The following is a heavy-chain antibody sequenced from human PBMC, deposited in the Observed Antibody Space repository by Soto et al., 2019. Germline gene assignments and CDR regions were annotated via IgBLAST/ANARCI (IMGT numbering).Heavy chain of an antibody. V-gene: IGHV4-39*01. Sequence: QLQLQESGPGLVKPSETLSLTCTVSGGSISSSSYYWGWVRQPPGKGLEWIGSIYYSGSTYYNPSLKSLVTISVDTSKNQFSLKLSSVTAADTAVYYCARLEPPRVVTQVGDFQHWGQGTLVTVSS. CDR2: IYYSGST. J-gene: IGHJ1*01. D-gene: IGHD3-3*01. CDR1: GGSISSSSYY. CDR3: ARLEPPRVVTQVGDFQH.